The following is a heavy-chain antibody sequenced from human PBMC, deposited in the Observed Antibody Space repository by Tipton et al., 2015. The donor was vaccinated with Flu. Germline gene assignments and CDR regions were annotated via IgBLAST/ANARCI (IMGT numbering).Heavy chain of an antibody. Sequence: GLVKPSETLSLTCVVSGYSISSGYYWGWIRQSPGKGLEWIGSVYWTGNTYYNPSLKNPVTIFVDRSRSQFSLEMSSVTAADTAVYYCARRGHYYDSSGFDAFDMWGQGTMVTVSS. CDR3: ARRGHYYDSSGFDAFDM. J-gene: IGHJ3*02. CDR2: VYWTGNT. D-gene: IGHD3-22*01. CDR1: GYSISSGYY. V-gene: IGHV4-38-2*01.